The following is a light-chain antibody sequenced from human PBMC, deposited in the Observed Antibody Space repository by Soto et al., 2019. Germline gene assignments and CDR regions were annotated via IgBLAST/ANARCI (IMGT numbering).Light chain of an antibody. V-gene: IGKV1-39*01. Sequence: DIQMTQSPSSLSASVGDRVTITCRASQSISSYLNWYQQKPGKAPKLLIYAASSLQSGVPSRFSGSASGTDFTLTISSLQPEDFATYYCQQSYSTPFTFGSGTQVDI. J-gene: IGKJ3*01. CDR3: QQSYSTPFT. CDR1: QSISSY. CDR2: AAS.